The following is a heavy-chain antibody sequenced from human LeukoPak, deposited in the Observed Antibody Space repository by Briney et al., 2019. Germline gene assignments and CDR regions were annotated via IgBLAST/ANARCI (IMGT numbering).Heavy chain of an antibody. Sequence: PGGSLRLSCAASGFTFDDYAMHWVRQAPGKGLEWVSGISWNSGSIGYADSVKGRFTISRDNAKNSLYLQMNSLRAEDTALYYCARYYYGSGSFDYWGQGTLVTVSS. J-gene: IGHJ4*02. CDR3: ARYYYGSGSFDY. D-gene: IGHD3-10*01. CDR2: ISWNSGSI. CDR1: GFTFDDYA. V-gene: IGHV3-9*01.